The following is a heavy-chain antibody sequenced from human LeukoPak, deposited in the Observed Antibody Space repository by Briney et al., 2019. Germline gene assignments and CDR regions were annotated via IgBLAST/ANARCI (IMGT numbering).Heavy chain of an antibody. CDR3: ARSWGWDAFDI. J-gene: IGHJ3*02. V-gene: IGHV3-21*01. CDR2: ISSSSSYI. Sequence: GGSLRLSCAASGFTFSSYSMNWVRQAPGKGLEWVSSISSSSSYISYADSVKGRFTISRDNAKNSLYLQMNSLRAEDTAVYYCARSWGWDAFDIWGQGTMVTVSS. CDR1: GFTFSSYS. D-gene: IGHD7-27*01.